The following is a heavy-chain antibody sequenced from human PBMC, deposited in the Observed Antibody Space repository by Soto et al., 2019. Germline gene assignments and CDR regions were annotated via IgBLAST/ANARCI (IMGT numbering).Heavy chain of an antibody. J-gene: IGHJ6*02. CDR3: AKGGANYDFWSGWDYYYYGMAA. Sequence: GKGLEWVSAISGSGGSTYYADSVKGRFTISRDNSKNTLYLQMNSLRAEDTAVYYCAKGGANYDFWSGWDYYYYGMAAWVQGSTVTVSS. CDR2: ISGSGGST. V-gene: IGHV3-23*01. D-gene: IGHD3-3*01.